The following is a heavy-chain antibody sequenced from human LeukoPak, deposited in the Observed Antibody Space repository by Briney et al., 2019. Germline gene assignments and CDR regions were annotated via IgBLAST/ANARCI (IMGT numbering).Heavy chain of an antibody. V-gene: IGHV1-46*01. D-gene: IGHD3-10*01. Sequence: GASVTVSCKASGYIFTNYYMHWVRQAPGKGLEWMGTINPSGGSTTYTQKFQGRVTMTRDTSTSTVYMELSSLRSEDTAVYYCARDHGSAYYRAPRHWGQGTLVTVSS. CDR1: GYIFTNYY. CDR3: ARDHGSAYYRAPRH. J-gene: IGHJ4*02. CDR2: INPSGGST.